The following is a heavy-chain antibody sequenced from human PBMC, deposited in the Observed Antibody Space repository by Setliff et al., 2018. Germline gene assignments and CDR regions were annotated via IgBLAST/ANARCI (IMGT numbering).Heavy chain of an antibody. CDR1: GFTFSDAW. J-gene: IGHJ4*02. CDR3: TRDLDDYVWGSYRYHDY. D-gene: IGHD3-16*02. Sequence: GGSLRLSCAASGFTFSDAWMNWVRQAPGKGLEWVGRIKSKADGGTTEYAASVKGRFTISRDDSKTIAYLQMNSLKTEDTAVYYCTRDLDDYVWGSYRYHDYWGQGTLVTVSS. V-gene: IGHV3-15*01. CDR2: IKSKADGGTT.